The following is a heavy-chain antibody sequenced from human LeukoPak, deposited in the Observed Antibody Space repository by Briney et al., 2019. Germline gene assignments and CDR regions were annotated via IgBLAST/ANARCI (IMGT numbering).Heavy chain of an antibody. D-gene: IGHD3-22*01. CDR1: GFTFSRYW. CDR3: ARGGGSCYYYEFDY. J-gene: IGHJ4*02. Sequence: GGSLRLSCAASGFTFSRYWMHWVRQAPGKVLVWVSRINSDGSSTSYADSVKGRFTISRDNAKNTLYLQMNSLRAEDTAVYYCARGGGSCYYYEFDYWGQGTLVTVSS. V-gene: IGHV3-74*01. CDR2: INSDGSST.